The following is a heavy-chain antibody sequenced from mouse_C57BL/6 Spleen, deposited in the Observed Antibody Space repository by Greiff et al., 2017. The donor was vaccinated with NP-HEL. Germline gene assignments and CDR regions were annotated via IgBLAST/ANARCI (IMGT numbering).Heavy chain of an antibody. Sequence: VQLQQSGPGLVKPSQSLSLTCSVTGYSITSGYYWNWIRQFPGNKLEWMGYISYDGSNNYNPSLKNRISITRDTSKNQFFLKLNSVTTEDTATYYCARDKGTVVPYWYFDVWGTGTTVTVSS. D-gene: IGHD1-1*01. CDR1: GYSITSGYY. J-gene: IGHJ1*03. CDR3: ARDKGTVVPYWYFDV. V-gene: IGHV3-6*01. CDR2: ISYDGSN.